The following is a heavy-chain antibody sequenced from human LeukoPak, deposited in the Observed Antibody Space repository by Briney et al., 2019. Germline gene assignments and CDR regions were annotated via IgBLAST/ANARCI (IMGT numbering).Heavy chain of an antibody. D-gene: IGHD6-13*01. V-gene: IGHV1-46*01. J-gene: IGHJ3*02. CDR2: INPSGGST. CDR1: GYTFTSYY. CDR3: ARDQYSSSWPDAFDI. Sequence: ASVKVSFKASGYTFTSYYMHWVRQAPGQGLEWMGIINPSGGSTSYAQKFQGRVTMTRDTSTSTVYMELSSLRSEDTAVYYCARDQYSSSWPDAFDIWGQGTMVTVSS.